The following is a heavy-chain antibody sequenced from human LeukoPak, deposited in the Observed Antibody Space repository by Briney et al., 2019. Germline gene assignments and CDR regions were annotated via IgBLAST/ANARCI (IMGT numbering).Heavy chain of an antibody. CDR3: ARDLGDFWFDP. J-gene: IGHJ5*02. D-gene: IGHD2-21*02. CDR1: GFTFSSYS. V-gene: IGHV3-21*01. CDR2: ISSSSYI. Sequence: GGSLRLSCAASGFTFSSYSMNWVRQAPGKGLEWVSSISSSSYIYYADSVKGRFTISRDNAKNSLYLQMNSLRAEDTAVYYCARDLGDFWFDPWGQGTLVTVSS.